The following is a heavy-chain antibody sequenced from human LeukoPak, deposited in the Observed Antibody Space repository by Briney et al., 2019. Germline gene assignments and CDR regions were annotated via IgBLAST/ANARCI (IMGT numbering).Heavy chain of an antibody. CDR3: ARDHGQNNWFDP. Sequence: PGGSLRLSCAASGFTFSSYAMHWVRPAPGKGLEWGAVISYDGSNKYYADSVKGRFTISRDNSKNTLYLQMNSLRAEDTAVYYCARDHGQNNWFDPWGQGTLVTVSS. V-gene: IGHV3-30*04. J-gene: IGHJ5*02. CDR2: ISYDGSNK. CDR1: GFTFSSYA.